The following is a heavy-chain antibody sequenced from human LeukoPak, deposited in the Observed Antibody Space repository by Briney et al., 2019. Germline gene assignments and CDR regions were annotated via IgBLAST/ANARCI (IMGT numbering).Heavy chain of an antibody. CDR1: GGSISGDY. CDR3: ARAYSYGYDY. Sequence: ASETLSLTCTVSGGSISGDYWSWIRQPPGKGLEWIGEINHSGSTNYNPSLKSRVTISVDTSKNQFSLKLSSVTAADTAVYYCARAYSYGYDYWGQGTLVTVSS. V-gene: IGHV4-34*01. CDR2: INHSGST. D-gene: IGHD5-18*01. J-gene: IGHJ4*02.